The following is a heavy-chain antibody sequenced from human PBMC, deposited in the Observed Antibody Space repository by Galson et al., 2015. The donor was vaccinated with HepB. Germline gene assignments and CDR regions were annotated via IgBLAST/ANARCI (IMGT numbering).Heavy chain of an antibody. V-gene: IGHV3-48*02. J-gene: IGHJ6*02. D-gene: IGHD2-2*01. CDR2: ISSSSSTI. CDR1: GFTFSGYS. CDR3: AREQHSTSWYLTPSYGMDV. Sequence: SLRRSCAASGFTFSGYSMNWVRQAPGKGLEWVSYISSSSSTIYYADSVKGRFTISRDNVKNSLYLQMNSLRDEDTAVFYCAREQHSTSWYLTPSYGMDVWGQGTTVTVSS.